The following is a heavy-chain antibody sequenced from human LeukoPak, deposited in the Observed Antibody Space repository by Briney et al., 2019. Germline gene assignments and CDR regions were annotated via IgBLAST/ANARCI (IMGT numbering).Heavy chain of an antibody. V-gene: IGHV3-9*03. CDR1: GFTFDDYA. D-gene: IGHD6-13*01. J-gene: IGHJ3*02. Sequence: GGSLRLSCAASGFTFDDYAMHWVRQAPGKGLEWVSGISWNSGSIGCADSVKGRFTISRDNAKNSLYLQMNSLRAEDMALYYCAKDMQQLGTGAFDIWGQGTMVTVSS. CDR2: ISWNSGSI. CDR3: AKDMQQLGTGAFDI.